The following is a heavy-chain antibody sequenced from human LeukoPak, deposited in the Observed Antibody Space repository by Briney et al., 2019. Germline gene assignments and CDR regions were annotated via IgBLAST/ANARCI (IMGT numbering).Heavy chain of an antibody. CDR1: GYSFTSYW. Sequence: GESLQISCQGSGYSFTSYWIGWVRQMPGKGLEWVGIIYPGDSDTRYSPSFQGQVTISADKSISTAYLQWSSLKASDTAMYYCARQVVDTAMALDYWGQGTLVTVSS. J-gene: IGHJ4*02. D-gene: IGHD5-18*01. V-gene: IGHV5-51*01. CDR3: ARQVVDTAMALDY. CDR2: IYPGDSDT.